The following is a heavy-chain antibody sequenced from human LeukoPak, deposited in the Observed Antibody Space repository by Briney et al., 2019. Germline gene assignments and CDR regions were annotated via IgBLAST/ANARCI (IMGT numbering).Heavy chain of an antibody. CDR1: GFTFDDYG. D-gene: IGHD3-10*01. CDR3: ARDRRVRGVNPWNRFDP. V-gene: IGHV3-20*01. Sequence: GGSLRLSCAASGFTFDDYGMSWVRQAPGRGLEWVSGINWNGGSTGYADSVKGRFTISRDNAKNSLYLQMNSLRAEDTALYHCARDRRVRGVNPWNRFDPWGQGTLVTVSS. CDR2: INWNGGST. J-gene: IGHJ5*02.